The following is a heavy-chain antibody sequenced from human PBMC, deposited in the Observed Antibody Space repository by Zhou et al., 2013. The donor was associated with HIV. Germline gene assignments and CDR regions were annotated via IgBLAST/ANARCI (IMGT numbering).Heavy chain of an antibody. V-gene: IGHV1-46*03. J-gene: IGHJ5*02. CDR3: ARDRGRGIVGASNWFDP. D-gene: IGHD1-26*01. Sequence: QVQLVQSGAEVKKPGASVKVSCKASGYTFTSYYMHWVRQAPGQGLEWMGIINPSGGSTSYAQKFQGRVTMTRDTSTSTVYMELSSLRSEDTAVYYCARDRGRGIVGASNWFDPWGQGTLVTVSS. CDR1: GYTFTSYY. CDR2: INPSGGST.